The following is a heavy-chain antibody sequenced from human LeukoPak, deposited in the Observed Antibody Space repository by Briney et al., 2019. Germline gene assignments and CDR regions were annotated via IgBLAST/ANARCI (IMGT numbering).Heavy chain of an antibody. CDR3: ARGDTAMANPYYFDY. Sequence: ASVKVSCKASGYTFTSYGISWVRQAPGQGLEWMGWISAYNGNTNYAQKLQGRVTMTTDTSTSTAYMELRSLRSDDTAVYYCARGDTAMANPYYFDYWGQGTLVTVSS. V-gene: IGHV1-18*01. D-gene: IGHD5-18*01. J-gene: IGHJ4*02. CDR2: ISAYNGNT. CDR1: GYTFTSYG.